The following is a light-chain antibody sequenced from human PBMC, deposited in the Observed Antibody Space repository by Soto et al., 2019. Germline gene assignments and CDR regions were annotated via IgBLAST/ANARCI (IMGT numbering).Light chain of an antibody. V-gene: IGKV3-20*01. J-gene: IGKJ5*01. CDR1: QSVSSH. Sequence: EIVLTQSPATLSVSPGEGATVSCRASQSVSSHLAWYQHKPGQAPRLLIYGASSRATGIPDRFSGSGSGTDFTLTISRLEPEDFAVYYCQQYGSSITFGQGTRLEIK. CDR2: GAS. CDR3: QQYGSSIT.